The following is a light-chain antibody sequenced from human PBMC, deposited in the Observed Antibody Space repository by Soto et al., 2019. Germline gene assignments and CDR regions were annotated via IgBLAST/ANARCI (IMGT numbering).Light chain of an antibody. CDR3: QQYNNGSRT. J-gene: IGKJ1*01. CDR2: GAS. CDR1: QSVSSK. V-gene: IGKV3-15*01. Sequence: EIVVTQSPATLSVSPGERATLSCRASQSVSSKLAWYQQKPGQAPRLLIYGASTRATGIPATFSGSGSGTAFTLTISSLQSEEVAVYYCQQYNNGSRTFGQGTKVDIK.